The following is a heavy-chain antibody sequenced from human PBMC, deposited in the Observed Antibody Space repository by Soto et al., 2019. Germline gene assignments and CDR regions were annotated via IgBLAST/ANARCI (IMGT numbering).Heavy chain of an antibody. CDR1: GFTFSNAW. V-gene: IGHV3-15*07. J-gene: IGHJ4*02. D-gene: IGHD2-21*01. CDR2: IKSKVNGGTT. Sequence: VQLVESGGDFVKPGGSLRLSCAGSGFTFSNAWMNWVRQAPGKGLEWVGRIKSKVNGGTTDYGASVKGRFSISRDDPRNTAYLQVRSLKSDDTAVYYCSTGASYCGGDCFNYWGQGTLVTVSS. CDR3: STGASYCGGDCFNY.